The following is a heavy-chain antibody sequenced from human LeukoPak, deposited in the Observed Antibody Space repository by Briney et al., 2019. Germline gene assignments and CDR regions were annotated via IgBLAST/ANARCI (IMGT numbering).Heavy chain of an antibody. V-gene: IGHV3-23*01. CDR1: GFIFSNYA. CDR2: NRGSGGGT. CDR3: ARDPNGDYIGAFDM. D-gene: IGHD4-17*01. Sequence: GGSLRLSCAASGFIFSNYALMWLRQSPGKGLEWVSANRGSGGGTFYADSVKGRFTISRDNSKNTLYLQMNGLRAEDTAVYYCARDPNGDYIGAFDMWGRGTLVTVSS. J-gene: IGHJ3*02.